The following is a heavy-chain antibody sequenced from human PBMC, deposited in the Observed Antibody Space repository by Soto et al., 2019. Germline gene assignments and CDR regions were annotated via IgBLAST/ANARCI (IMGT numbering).Heavy chain of an antibody. CDR1: GFTFSSYG. CDR2: ISYDGSNK. V-gene: IGHV3-30*18. CDR3: AKDSFHCSGGSCYSANNYYYGMDV. J-gene: IGHJ6*02. D-gene: IGHD2-15*01. Sequence: QVQLVESGGGVVQPGRSLRLSCAASGFTFSSYGIHWVRQAPGKGLKWVALISYDGSNKYYADSVKGRFTISRDNSKNTLYLQMNSLRAEDTAVYYCAKDSFHCSGGSCYSANNYYYGMDVWGQGTTVTVSS.